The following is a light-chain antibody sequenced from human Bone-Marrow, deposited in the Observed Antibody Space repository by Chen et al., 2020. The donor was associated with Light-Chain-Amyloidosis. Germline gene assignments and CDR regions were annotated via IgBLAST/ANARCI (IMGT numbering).Light chain of an antibody. CDR1: SSYVGGDNH. CDR2: EVT. V-gene: IGLV2-14*01. Sequence: QSALTQPASVSGSPGQSITISCTGTSSYVGGDNHVSWYQQHPDKAPKLMIYEVTNRPSWVPDRFSGSKSDNTASLTISGHQTEDEADYFCSSYTITNTRVFGSGTRVTVL. J-gene: IGLJ1*01. CDR3: SSYTITNTRV.